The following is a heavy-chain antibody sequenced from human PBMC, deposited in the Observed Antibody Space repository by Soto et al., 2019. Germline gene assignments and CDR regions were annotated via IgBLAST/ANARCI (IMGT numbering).Heavy chain of an antibody. CDR2: ISGSGGST. D-gene: IGHD3-3*01. CDR1: GCTFSSYA. Sequence: QPGGSLGLSCASSGCTFSSYAMSWFRQAPGKGLEWVSAISGSGGSTYYADSVKGRFTISRDNSKNTLYLQMNSLRAEDTAVYYCAKGPYEFDPWGQGTLVTVSS. CDR3: AKGPYEFDP. J-gene: IGHJ5*02. V-gene: IGHV3-23*01.